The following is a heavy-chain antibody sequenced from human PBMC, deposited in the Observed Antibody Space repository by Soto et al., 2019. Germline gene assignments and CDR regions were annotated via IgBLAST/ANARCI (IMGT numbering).Heavy chain of an antibody. CDR2: IYYSGST. D-gene: IGHD1-26*01. V-gene: IGHV4-31*03. Sequence: QVRLQESGPGLVKPSQTLSLTCTVSGGSISSGGYYWSWIRQHPGKGLEWIGYIYYSGSTYYNPSLKSRLTISVDTSKNQFSLKRSSVTAADTAVYYCASGTEVSPSWDVWGQGTTVTVSS. CDR1: GGSISSGGYY. J-gene: IGHJ6*02. CDR3: ASGTEVSPSWDV.